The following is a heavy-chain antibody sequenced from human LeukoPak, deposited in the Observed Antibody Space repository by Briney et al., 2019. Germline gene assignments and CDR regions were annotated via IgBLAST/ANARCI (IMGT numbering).Heavy chain of an antibody. V-gene: IGHV3-11*06. CDR3: ARVDMSSGYKVLVY. CDR2: ISGSSSNT. D-gene: IGHD3-22*01. Sequence: GGSLRLSCAASGFTFSDFYMNWIRQAPGKGLEWVSYISGSSSNTNCADSVKGRFTISRDNAKNSLYLQMNSLRAEDTAVYYCARVDMSSGYKVLVYWGQGTLVTVSS. CDR1: GFTFSDFY. J-gene: IGHJ4*02.